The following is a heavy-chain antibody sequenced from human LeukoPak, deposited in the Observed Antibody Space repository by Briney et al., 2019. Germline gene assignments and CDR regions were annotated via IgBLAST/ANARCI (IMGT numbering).Heavy chain of an antibody. V-gene: IGHV4-31*03. Sequence: SETLSLTCTVSGGSISSGGYYWSWIRQHPGKGLEWIGYIYYSGSTYYNPSLKSRVTISVDTSKNQFSLKLSSVTAADTAVYYCARAVSALTVYYFDYWGQGTLVTVSS. CDR2: IYYSGST. CDR1: GGSISSGGYY. CDR3: ARAVSALTVYYFDY. J-gene: IGHJ4*02. D-gene: IGHD3-9*01.